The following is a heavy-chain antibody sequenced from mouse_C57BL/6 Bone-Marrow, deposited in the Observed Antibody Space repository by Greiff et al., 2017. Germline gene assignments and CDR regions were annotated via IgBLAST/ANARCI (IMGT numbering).Heavy chain of an antibody. J-gene: IGHJ1*03. Sequence: QVQLQQSGPGLVQPSQSLSITCTVSGFSLTSYGVHWVRQSPGKGLEWLGVIWRGGSTDYNAAFMSRLSITTDNSKSQVFFKMNSLQADDTAIYYCAKDYYGSSYWYFDVWGTGTTVTVSS. V-gene: IGHV2-5*01. CDR1: GFSLTSYG. CDR3: AKDYYGSSYWYFDV. D-gene: IGHD1-1*01. CDR2: IWRGGST.